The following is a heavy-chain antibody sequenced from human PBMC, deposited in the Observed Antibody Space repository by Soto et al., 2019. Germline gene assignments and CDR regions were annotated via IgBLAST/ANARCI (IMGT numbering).Heavy chain of an antibody. CDR3: AGRWYYYYYGMDV. V-gene: IGHV4-30-4*01. J-gene: IGHJ6*02. D-gene: IGHD2-15*01. CDR2: IYYSGST. CDR1: GGSISSGDYY. Sequence: SETLSLTCTVSGGSISSGDYYWSWIRQPPGKGLEWIGYIYYSGSTYYNPSLKSRVTISVDTSKNQFSLKLSSVTAADTAVYYCAGRWYYYYYGMDVWGQGTTVTVSS.